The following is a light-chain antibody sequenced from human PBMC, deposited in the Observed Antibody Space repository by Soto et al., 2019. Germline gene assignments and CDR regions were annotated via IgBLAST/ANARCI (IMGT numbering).Light chain of an antibody. CDR2: GAS. J-gene: IGKJ1*01. CDR3: QQYGTSPPTWT. V-gene: IGKV3-20*01. CDR1: QSISSSY. Sequence: TQSPSTLSGSVGDRVTITCRASQSISSSYLAWYQQKPGQAPRLLIYGASSRATGIPDRFSGSGSGTDFTLTISRLEPEDFAVYYCQQYGTSPPTWTFGQGNKVDIK.